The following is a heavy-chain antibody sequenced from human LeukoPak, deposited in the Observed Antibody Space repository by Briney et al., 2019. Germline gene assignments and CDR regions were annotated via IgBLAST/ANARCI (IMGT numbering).Heavy chain of an antibody. D-gene: IGHD5-18*01. Sequence: GGSLRLSCAASGFTFSSYSMNWVRQAPGKGLEWVSSISFSGTYIYYADSLKGRITISRDNARRSLFPQMNSLRAEDTAVYYCARSARYSYGSKLNDYWGQGTLVTVSS. V-gene: IGHV3-21*04. J-gene: IGHJ4*02. CDR1: GFTFSSYS. CDR3: ARSARYSYGSKLNDY. CDR2: ISFSGTYI.